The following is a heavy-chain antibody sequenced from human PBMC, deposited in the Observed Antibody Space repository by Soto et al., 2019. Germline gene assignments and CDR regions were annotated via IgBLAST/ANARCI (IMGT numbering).Heavy chain of an antibody. CDR3: ARDATDGNWFDP. V-gene: IGHV4-38-2*02. J-gene: IGHJ5*02. D-gene: IGHD2-15*01. Sequence: PSETLSLTCAVSGYSISSGYYWGWIRQPPGKGLEWIGSIYHSGSTYYNPSLKSRVTISVDTSKNQFSLKLSSVTAADTAVYYCARDATDGNWFDPWGQGTLVTVSS. CDR1: GYSISSGYY. CDR2: IYHSGST.